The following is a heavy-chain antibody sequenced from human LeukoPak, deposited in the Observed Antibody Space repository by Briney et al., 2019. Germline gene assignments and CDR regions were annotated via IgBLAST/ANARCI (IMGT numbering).Heavy chain of an antibody. CDR2: ISSSSSYI. CDR1: GFTFTSYS. J-gene: IGHJ6*02. V-gene: IGHV3-21*01. CDR3: ARVAVYYYYGMDV. Sequence: GGSLRLSCAASGFTFTSYSMNWVRQAPGKGLEWVSSISSSSSYIYYADSVKGRFTISRDNAKNSLYLQMNSLRAEDTAVYYCARVAVYYYYGMDVWGQGATVTVSS.